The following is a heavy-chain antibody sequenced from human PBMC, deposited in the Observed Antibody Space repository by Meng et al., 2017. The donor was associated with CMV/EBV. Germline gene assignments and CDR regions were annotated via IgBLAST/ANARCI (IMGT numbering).Heavy chain of an antibody. CDR1: GFTFSTYA. CDR3: AKRWNYLDY. Sequence: GESLKISCAASGFTFSTYAMSWVRQAPGKGLEWVSSISGGGGGTYYADSVKGRFTISRDNSKNTLYLQMNSLRAEDTAVYYCAKRWNYLDYWGQGKMVTVSS. V-gene: IGHV3-23*01. J-gene: IGHJ4*02. CDR2: ISGGGGGT. D-gene: IGHD2-15*01.